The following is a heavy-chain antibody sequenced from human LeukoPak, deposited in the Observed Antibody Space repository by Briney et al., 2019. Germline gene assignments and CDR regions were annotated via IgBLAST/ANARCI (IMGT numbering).Heavy chain of an antibody. Sequence: SETLSLTCTVSGASISTYYWSWIRQPPGKGLEWIGYLFFGGSTNYNPSLKSRVTISSDTSKNQFSLNLSSVTAADTAVYYCARDYYDSSGYYAFDYWGQGTLVTVSS. D-gene: IGHD3-22*01. CDR2: LFFGGST. CDR3: ARDYYDSSGYYAFDY. V-gene: IGHV4-59*12. CDR1: GASISTYY. J-gene: IGHJ4*02.